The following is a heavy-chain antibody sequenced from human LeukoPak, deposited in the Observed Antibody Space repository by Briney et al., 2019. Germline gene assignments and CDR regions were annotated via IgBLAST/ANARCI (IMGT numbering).Heavy chain of an antibody. CDR1: GYTFTGYY. J-gene: IGHJ4*02. CDR3: ARALLGSGLFDY. D-gene: IGHD3-10*01. Sequence: ASVKVSSKASGYTFTGYYMHWVRQAPGQGLEWMGWINPNSGGTNYAQKFQGRVTMTRDTSISTAYMELSRLRSDDTAVYYCARALLGSGLFDYWGQGTLVTVSS. CDR2: INPNSGGT. V-gene: IGHV1-2*02.